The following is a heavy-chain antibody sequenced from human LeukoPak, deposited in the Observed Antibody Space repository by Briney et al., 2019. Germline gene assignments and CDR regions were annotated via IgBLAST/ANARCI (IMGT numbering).Heavy chain of an antibody. CDR1: GFTFSSYS. D-gene: IGHD1-20*01. Sequence: PGGSLRLSCAASGFTFSSYSMNWVRQAPGKGLEWVSYISSSSSTIYYADSVKGRFTISRDNSKNTLYLQMNSLRAEDTAVYYCAKRTSNWNYFDYWGQGTLVTVSS. CDR3: AKRTSNWNYFDY. CDR2: ISSSSSTI. V-gene: IGHV3-48*01. J-gene: IGHJ4*02.